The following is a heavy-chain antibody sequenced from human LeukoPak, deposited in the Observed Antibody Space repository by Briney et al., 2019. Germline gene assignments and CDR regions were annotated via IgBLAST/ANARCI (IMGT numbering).Heavy chain of an antibody. Sequence: PSETLSLTRTVSGYSISTGYYWDWIRQPPGKGLEWIGTFYHGGSTYYNPSLKSRVTISVDTSKNQFSLKLSSVTAADTAVYYCAGEGEMATIAPNAFDIWGQGTMVTVSS. V-gene: IGHV4-38-2*02. CDR3: AGEGEMATIAPNAFDI. J-gene: IGHJ3*02. D-gene: IGHD5-24*01. CDR2: FYHGGST. CDR1: GYSISTGYY.